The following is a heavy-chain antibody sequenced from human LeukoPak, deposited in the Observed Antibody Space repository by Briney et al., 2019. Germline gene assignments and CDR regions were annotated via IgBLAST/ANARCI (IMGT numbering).Heavy chain of an antibody. CDR2: IYYSGST. CDR1: GGSISSYY. Sequence: SETLTLTCTVSGGSISSYYWSWIRQPPGKGLEWIGYIYYSGSTNYSPSLKSRVTISVVTSKNQFSLKLSSVTAADTAVYYCARDTFPYGMDVWGQGTTVTVSS. D-gene: IGHD3-16*01. J-gene: IGHJ6*02. V-gene: IGHV4-59*01. CDR3: ARDTFPYGMDV.